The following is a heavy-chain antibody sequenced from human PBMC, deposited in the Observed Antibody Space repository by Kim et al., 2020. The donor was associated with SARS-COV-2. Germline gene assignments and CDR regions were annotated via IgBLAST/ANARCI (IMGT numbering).Heavy chain of an antibody. CDR1: GFTFSSYA. V-gene: IGHV3-23*01. CDR2: ISGSGGST. Sequence: GGSLRLSCAASGFTFSSYAMSWVRQAPGKGLEWVSAISGSGGSTYYADSVKGRFTISRDNSKNTLYLQMNSLRAEDTAVYYCAKISVPATAGFSDYWGQGTLVTVSS. D-gene: IGHD2-2*01. J-gene: IGHJ4*02. CDR3: AKISVPATAGFSDY.